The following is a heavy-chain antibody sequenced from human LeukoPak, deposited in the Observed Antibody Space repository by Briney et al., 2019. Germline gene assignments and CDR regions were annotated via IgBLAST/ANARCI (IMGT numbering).Heavy chain of an antibody. J-gene: IGHJ4*02. CDR1: GFTFSSYA. CDR2: ISGSGGST. CDR3: GSPPPDPFTPPPPFDY. V-gene: IGHV3-23*01. Sequence: GGSLRLSCAASGFTFSSYAMSWVRQAPGKGLEWVSAISGSGGSTYYADSVKGRFTISRDNSKNTLYLQMNSLRAEDTAVYYCGSPPPDPFTPPPPFDYGGQEPLATISS.